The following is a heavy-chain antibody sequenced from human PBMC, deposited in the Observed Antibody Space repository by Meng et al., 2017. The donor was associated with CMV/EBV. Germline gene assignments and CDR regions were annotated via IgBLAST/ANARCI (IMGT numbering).Heavy chain of an antibody. J-gene: IGHJ6*02. Sequence: GESLKISCAASGFTFSDYYMSWIRQAPGKGLEWVSYISSSGSTIYYADSVKGRFTISRDNAKNSLYLQMNSLRAEDTAVYYCARDLDIVVVPAAYAEGDYGMDVWGQGTTVTVSS. D-gene: IGHD2-2*03. CDR3: ARDLDIVVVPAAYAEGDYGMDV. CDR2: ISSSGSTI. CDR1: GFTFSDYY. V-gene: IGHV3-11*01.